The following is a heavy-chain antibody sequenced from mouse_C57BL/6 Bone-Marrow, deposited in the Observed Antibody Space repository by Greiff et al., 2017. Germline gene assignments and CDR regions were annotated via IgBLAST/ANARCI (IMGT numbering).Heavy chain of an antibody. Sequence: DVKLVESGGGLVKPGGSLKLSCAASGFTFSSYAMSWVRQTPETRLEWVATISDGGSYTYYPDNVQGRFTISRDNAKNNLYLQMSHLKSEDTAMYYCARDFYSNYPYYYAMDYWGQGTSVTVSS. J-gene: IGHJ4*01. V-gene: IGHV5-4*01. CDR2: ISDGGSYT. D-gene: IGHD2-5*01. CDR3: ARDFYSNYPYYYAMDY. CDR1: GFTFSSYA.